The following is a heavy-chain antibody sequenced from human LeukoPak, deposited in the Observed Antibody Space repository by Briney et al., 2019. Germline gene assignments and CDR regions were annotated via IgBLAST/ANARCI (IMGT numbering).Heavy chain of an antibody. Sequence: ASVKVSCKASGFTFTSSAMQWVLQARGQRLEWIGWIVVGSGNTNYAQKFQERVTITRDMSTRTAYMELSSLRSEDTAVYYCAASYSHYYYYMDVWGKGTTVTVSS. V-gene: IGHV1-58*02. CDR1: GFTFTSSA. CDR3: AASYSHYYYYMDV. D-gene: IGHD1-26*01. CDR2: IVVGSGNT. J-gene: IGHJ6*03.